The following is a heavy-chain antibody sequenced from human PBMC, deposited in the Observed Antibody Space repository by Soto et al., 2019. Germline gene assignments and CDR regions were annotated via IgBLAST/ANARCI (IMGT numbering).Heavy chain of an antibody. CDR2: IHYSGST. V-gene: IGHV4-39*01. Sequence: QLQLQESGPGLVKPSETLSLTCTVSGDSVTISDYYWGWIRQPPGKGLEWIGSIHYSGSTYYNPSFNSRVTISGDTSKKQFSLKLTSVTAADAAVYYCAAHDSGGYYAEYWGQGTLVTVSA. CDR3: AAHDSGGYYAEY. J-gene: IGHJ4*02. D-gene: IGHD3-22*01. CDR1: GDSVTISDYY.